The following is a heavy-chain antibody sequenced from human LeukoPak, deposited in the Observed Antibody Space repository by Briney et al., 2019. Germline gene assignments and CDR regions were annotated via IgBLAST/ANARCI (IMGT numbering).Heavy chain of an antibody. CDR3: ARMPRYCSSTSCYYGMDV. V-gene: IGHV3-13*01. D-gene: IGHD2-2*01. Sequence: GGSLRLSCAASGFTLSSYDMHWVRQATGKGLEWVSAIGTAGDTYYPGSVKGRFTISRENAKNSLYLQMNSLRAGDTAVYYCARMPRYCSSTSCYYGMDVWGQGTTVTVSS. CDR2: IGTAGDT. CDR1: GFTLSSYD. J-gene: IGHJ6*02.